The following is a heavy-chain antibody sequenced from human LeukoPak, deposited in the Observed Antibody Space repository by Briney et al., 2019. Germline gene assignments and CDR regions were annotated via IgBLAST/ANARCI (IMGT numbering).Heavy chain of an antibody. Sequence: GGSLRLSCAASGFTFSSYAMSWVRQAPGKGLEGVSAISGSGGSTYYADSVNGRFTISRDNSKNTLYLQMNSLRAEDTAVYYCAEVGYSGSFDYWGQGTLVTVSS. CDR3: AEVGYSGSFDY. CDR2: ISGSGGST. J-gene: IGHJ4*02. V-gene: IGHV3-23*01. CDR1: GFTFSSYA. D-gene: IGHD5-12*01.